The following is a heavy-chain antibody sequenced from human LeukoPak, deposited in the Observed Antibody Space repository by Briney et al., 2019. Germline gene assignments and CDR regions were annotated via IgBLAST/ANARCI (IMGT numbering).Heavy chain of an antibody. CDR3: ARDEMVATYYYYMDV. V-gene: IGHV3-30*01. Sequence: SVKGRFTISRDNPKNALYLQMNSLRSDDTAVYYCARDEMVATYYYYMDVWGKGTTVTVSS. J-gene: IGHJ6*03. D-gene: IGHD5-12*01.